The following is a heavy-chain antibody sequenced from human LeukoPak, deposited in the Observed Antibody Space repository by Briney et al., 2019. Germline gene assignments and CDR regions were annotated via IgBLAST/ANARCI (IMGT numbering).Heavy chain of an antibody. V-gene: IGHV1-18*01. CDR1: GYNFINYG. J-gene: IGHJ4*02. CDR2: ISTYNGNT. CDR3: ARVARTAVGIRYYFDE. Sequence: ASVKVSCKASGYNFINYGISWVRQAPGQGLDWMGWISTYNGNTIYAQKFQGRDTMTTNTSTTTGYMDLRSLPSDDTAIYYCARVARTAVGIRYYFDEWGQGTLVSVSS. D-gene: IGHD1-14*01.